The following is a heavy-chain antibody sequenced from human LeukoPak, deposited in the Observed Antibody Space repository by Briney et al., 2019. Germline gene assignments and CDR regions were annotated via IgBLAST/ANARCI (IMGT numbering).Heavy chain of an antibody. V-gene: IGHV4-38-2*02. CDR1: GYSISSGYY. D-gene: IGHD1-26*01. CDR3: AGNSGSYLYYYYYYMDV. CDR2: IYHSGST. Sequence: PSETLSLTCTVSGYSISSGYYCGWIRQPPGKGLEWIGSIYHSGSTYYNPSLKSRVTISVDTSKNQFSLKLSSVTAADTAVYYCAGNSGSYLYYYYYYMDVWGKGTTVTVSS. J-gene: IGHJ6*03.